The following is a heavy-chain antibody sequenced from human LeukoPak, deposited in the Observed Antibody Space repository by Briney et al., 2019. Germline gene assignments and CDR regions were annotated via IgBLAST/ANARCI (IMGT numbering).Heavy chain of an antibody. CDR2: IYYSGST. CDR3: ARVGSGDFFYFNY. J-gene: IGHJ4*02. CDR1: GVSIISYY. Sequence: SETLSLTCTVSGVSIISYYWSWIRQPPGKGLEWIGYIYYSGSTNYNPSFQSRVTISIDTSKKQLSLKLSSVTAADTAVYYCARVGSGDFFYFNYWGQGTLVTVSS. V-gene: IGHV4-59*01. D-gene: IGHD4-17*01.